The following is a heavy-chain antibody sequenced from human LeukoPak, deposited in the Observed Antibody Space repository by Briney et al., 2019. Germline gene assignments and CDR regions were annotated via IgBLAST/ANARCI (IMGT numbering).Heavy chain of an antibody. CDR3: ARDLIAATDIDAFDI. V-gene: IGHV1-2*02. J-gene: IGHJ3*02. Sequence: ASVKVSCKASGYTFTGYYMHWVRQAPGQGLEWMGCINPNSGGTNYAQKFQGRVTMTRDASISTAYMELSRLRSDDTAVYYCARDLIAATDIDAFDIWGQGTMVTVSS. D-gene: IGHD6-13*01. CDR1: GYTFTGYY. CDR2: INPNSGGT.